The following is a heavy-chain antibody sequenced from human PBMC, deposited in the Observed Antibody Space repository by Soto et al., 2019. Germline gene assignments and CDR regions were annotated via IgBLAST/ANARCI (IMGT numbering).Heavy chain of an antibody. CDR3: ARGDSTGCSNGVCSFFYNHDMDV. J-gene: IGHJ6*02. V-gene: IGHV1-2*04. CDR2: INPKSGGT. Sequence: ASVKVSCKASGYSFTDYHIHWVRQAPGQGLEWLGRINPKSGGTSTAQKFQGWVTMTTDTSISTASMELTRLTSDDTAIYYCARGDSTGCSNGVCSFFYNHDMDVWGQGTTVTVSS. D-gene: IGHD2-8*01. CDR1: GYSFTDYH.